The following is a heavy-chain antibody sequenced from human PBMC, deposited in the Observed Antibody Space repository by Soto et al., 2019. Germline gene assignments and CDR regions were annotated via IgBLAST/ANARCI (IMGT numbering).Heavy chain of an antibody. CDR1: GGSIGTYY. Sequence: QVQLQESGPGLVKPSETLSLTCTVSGGSIGTYYWSWIRQPPGKGLEWIGYIYYRGNTNYNPSLKSRGTISLDTPKNQFSLKLSSVTAADTAVYYCARHPGYYDILTGYTTYYFDYWGQGILVTVSS. V-gene: IGHV4-59*08. D-gene: IGHD3-9*01. CDR2: IYYRGNT. J-gene: IGHJ4*02. CDR3: ARHPGYYDILTGYTTYYFDY.